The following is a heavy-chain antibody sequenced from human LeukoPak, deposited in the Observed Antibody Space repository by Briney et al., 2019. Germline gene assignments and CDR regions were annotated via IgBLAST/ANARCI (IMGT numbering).Heavy chain of an antibody. CDR2: IYYSGST. V-gene: IGHV4-59*08. CDR3: ARQRYYYDSIDY. D-gene: IGHD3-22*01. CDR1: GGSISGYY. Sequence: PSEALSLTCTVSGGSISGYYRSWIRQPPGKGLDWIGYIYYSGSTNYNPSLKSRVTISVDTSKNQFSLKLSSVTAADTAVYYCARQRYYYDSIDYWGQGTLVTVSS. J-gene: IGHJ4*02.